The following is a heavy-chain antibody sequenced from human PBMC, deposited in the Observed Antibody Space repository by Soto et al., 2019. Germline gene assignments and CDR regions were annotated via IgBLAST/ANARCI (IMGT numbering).Heavy chain of an antibody. J-gene: IGHJ5*02. Sequence: GGSLRLSCAASGFTFSGYSMNWVRQSPGKGLEWVSSISSSSSYIYYADSVKGRFTISRDNARNSLYLQMNSLRAEDTAVYYCARDRVARSGYPPGYNWFDPWGQGTLVTVSS. D-gene: IGHD3-22*01. CDR2: ISSSSSYI. V-gene: IGHV3-21*01. CDR1: GFTFSGYS. CDR3: ARDRVARSGYPPGYNWFDP.